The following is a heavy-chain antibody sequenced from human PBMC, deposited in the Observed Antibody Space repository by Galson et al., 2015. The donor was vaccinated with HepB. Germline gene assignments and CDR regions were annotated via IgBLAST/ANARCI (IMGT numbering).Heavy chain of an antibody. CDR2: ISYDGSNK. CDR3: AKLPDASHDSYSSSWYEYFQH. V-gene: IGHV3-30*18. J-gene: IGHJ1*01. CDR1: GFTFSSYG. Sequence: SLRLSCAASGFTFSSYGMHWVRQAPGKGLEWVAVISYDGSNKYYADSVKGRFTISRDNSKNTLYLQMNSLRAEDTAVYYCAKLPDASHDSYSSSWYEYFQHWGQGTLVTVSS. D-gene: IGHD6-13*01.